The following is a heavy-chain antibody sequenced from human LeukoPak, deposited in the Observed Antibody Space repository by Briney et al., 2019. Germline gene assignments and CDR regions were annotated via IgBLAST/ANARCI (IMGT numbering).Heavy chain of an antibody. J-gene: IGHJ6*03. CDR3: ARGHRLRLYYYYMDV. CDR1: GASINSGSNY. V-gene: IGHV4-39*07. CDR2: IYSSGST. D-gene: IGHD4-17*01. Sequence: SETLSLTCRVSGASINSGSNYWGWIRQPPGKTLEWIGSIYSSGSTYYNPSLKSRVIIMIDTPKNHFSLTLSSVTAADTAVYYCARGHRLRLYYYYMDVWGKGTTVTISS.